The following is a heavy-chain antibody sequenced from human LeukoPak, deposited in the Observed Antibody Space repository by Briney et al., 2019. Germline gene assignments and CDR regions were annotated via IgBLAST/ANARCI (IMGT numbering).Heavy chain of an antibody. CDR3: ATYRQVLLPFES. V-gene: IGHV3-23*01. J-gene: IGHJ4*02. CDR1: GFTFSTFA. D-gene: IGHD2-8*02. Sequence: PGGSLRLSCAASGFTFSTFAMIWVRQPPGKGLEWVSSIFPSGGEIHYADSVRGRSTISRDNSKSTLSLQMNSLRAEDTAIYYCATYRQVLLPFESWGQGTLVTASS. CDR2: IFPSGGEI.